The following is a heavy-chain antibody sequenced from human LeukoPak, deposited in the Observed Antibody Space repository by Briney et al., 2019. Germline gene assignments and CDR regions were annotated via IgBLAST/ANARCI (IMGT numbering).Heavy chain of an antibody. V-gene: IGHV1-8*01. D-gene: IGHD6-19*01. CDR2: MDPNSGNT. Sequence: ASVKVSCKASGYTFTSYDINWVRQATGQGLEWMGWMDPNSGNTGYAQKFQGRVTMTRNTSISTAYMELSSLRSEDTAVYYCATVDSSGWDSFWYWGQGTLVTVSS. CDR1: GYTFTSYD. J-gene: IGHJ4*02. CDR3: ATVDSSGWDSFWY.